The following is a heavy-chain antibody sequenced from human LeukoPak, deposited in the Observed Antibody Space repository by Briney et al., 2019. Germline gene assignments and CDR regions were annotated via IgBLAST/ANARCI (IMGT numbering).Heavy chain of an antibody. V-gene: IGHV4-59*01. D-gene: IGHD3-9*01. Sequence: SETLSLTCTVSGGSISNYYRSWIRQPPGKGLEWIGYIYYSGITNYNPSLKSRVTISVDTSKNQFSLKLSSVTAADTAVYFCASSADYDILTGSLDYWGQGTLVTVSS. CDR2: IYYSGIT. CDR1: GGSISNYY. CDR3: ASSADYDILTGSLDY. J-gene: IGHJ4*02.